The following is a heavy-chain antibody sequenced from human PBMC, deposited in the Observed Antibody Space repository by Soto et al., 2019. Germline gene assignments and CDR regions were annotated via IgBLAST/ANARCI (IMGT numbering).Heavy chain of an antibody. CDR3: GPGGPDGFCSGGRCYFDY. Sequence: DVQLVESGGGLVQPGRSLRLSCAASGFTFDDYAMHWVRRVPGKGLVWVSSISWNSNIIAYADSVKNRFTISRDNAKNSLYLQMNSLRHEDTALYYSGPGGPDGFCSGGRCYFDYWGQGTLVSVSS. V-gene: IGHV3-9*01. J-gene: IGHJ4*02. CDR2: ISWNSNII. CDR1: GFTFDDYA. D-gene: IGHD2-15*01.